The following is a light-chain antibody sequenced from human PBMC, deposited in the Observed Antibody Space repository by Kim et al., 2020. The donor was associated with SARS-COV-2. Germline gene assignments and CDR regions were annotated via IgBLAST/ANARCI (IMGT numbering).Light chain of an antibody. CDR1: QSVSSNF. Sequence: EIVLAQSPGTLSLSPGERATLSCRASQSVSSNFLAWYQQKPGQPPRLLIYDASTRATGIPDRFSGSGSGTDFTLTISRLEAEDFAMYYCQQYGRSPQYTFGQGTKLEI. CDR2: DAS. J-gene: IGKJ2*01. CDR3: QQYGRSPQYT. V-gene: IGKV3-20*01.